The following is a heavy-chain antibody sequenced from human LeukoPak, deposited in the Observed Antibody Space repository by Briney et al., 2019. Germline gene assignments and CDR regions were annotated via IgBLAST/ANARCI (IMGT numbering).Heavy chain of an antibody. CDR1: GGSFSGYY. CDR3: ARGRIRFLPVVDGMVSGYGMDV. V-gene: IGHV4-34*01. Sequence: PSETLSLTCAVYGGSFSGYYWSWIRQPPGKGLEWIGEINHSGSTNYNPSLKSRVTISVDTSKNQFSLKLSSVTAADTAVYYCARGRIRFLPVVDGMVSGYGMDVWGQGTTVTVSS. D-gene: IGHD5-18*01. J-gene: IGHJ6*02. CDR2: INHSGST.